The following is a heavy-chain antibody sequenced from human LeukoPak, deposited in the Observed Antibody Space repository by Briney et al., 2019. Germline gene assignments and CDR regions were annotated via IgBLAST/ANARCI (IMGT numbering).Heavy chain of an antibody. CDR1: GYSFTSCW. CDR2: IYPGDSDT. D-gene: IGHD3-22*01. V-gene: IGHV5-51*01. CDR3: ARGELRYYDSSGYSPLDY. J-gene: IGHJ4*02. Sequence: GESLKISCKGSGYSFTSCWIGWVRQMPGKGLEWMGIIYPGDSDTRYSPSFQGQVTISADKSISTAYLQWSSLKVSDTAMYYCARGELRYYDSSGYSPLDYWGQGTLVTVSS.